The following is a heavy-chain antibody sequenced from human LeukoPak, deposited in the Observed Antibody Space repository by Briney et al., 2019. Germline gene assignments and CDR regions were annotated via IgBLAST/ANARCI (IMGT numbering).Heavy chain of an antibody. CDR2: MNPNSGNT. CDR3: ARDLSIIAVAGGY. D-gene: IGHD6-19*01. J-gene: IGHJ4*02. CDR1: GYTFTSYD. V-gene: IGHV1-8*01. Sequence: ASVKVSCKASGYTFTSYDINWVRQATGQGLEWMGWMNPNSGNTGYAQKFQGRVTMTRNTSISTAYMELSSLRSEDTAVYYCARDLSIIAVAGGYWGQGTLVTVSS.